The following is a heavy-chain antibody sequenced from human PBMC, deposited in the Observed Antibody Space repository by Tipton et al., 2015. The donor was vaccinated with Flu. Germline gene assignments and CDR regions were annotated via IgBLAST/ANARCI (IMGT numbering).Heavy chain of an antibody. CDR3: ARESGAGEGVWFPLSRGIFDY. CDR1: GGTFSSYA. Sequence: QLVQSGAEVKKPGSSVKVSCKASGGTFSSYAISWVRQAPGQGLEWMGGIIPIFGTANYGQKFQGRVTITAYESTSTAYMELSSLRFEDTAAYYCARESGAGEGVWFPLSRGIFDYWGQGTLVPASS. V-gene: IGHV1-69*01. J-gene: IGHJ4*02. D-gene: IGHD3-10*01. CDR2: IIPIFGTA.